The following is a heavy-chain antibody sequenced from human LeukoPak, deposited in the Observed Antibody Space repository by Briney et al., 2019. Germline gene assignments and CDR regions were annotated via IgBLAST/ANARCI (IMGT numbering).Heavy chain of an antibody. D-gene: IGHD3-22*01. V-gene: IGHV3-23*01. CDR3: AKNEVKAYYFDSSGYSFLWYFDY. CDR2: ISGSGGST. Sequence: GGSLRLSCAASGFTFSSYSMNWVRQAPGKGLEWVSAISGSGGSTYYADSVKGRFTISRDNSKNALYLQMNSLRAEDTAVYYCAKNEVKAYYFDSSGYSFLWYFDYWGQGTLVTVSS. J-gene: IGHJ4*02. CDR1: GFTFSSYS.